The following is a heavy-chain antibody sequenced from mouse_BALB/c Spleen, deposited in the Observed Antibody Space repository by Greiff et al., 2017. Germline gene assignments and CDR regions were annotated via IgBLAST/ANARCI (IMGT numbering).Heavy chain of an antibody. V-gene: IGHV3-6*02. CDR2: ISYDGSN. Sequence: EVKLVESGPGLVKPSQSLSLTCSVTGYSITSGYYWNWIRQFPGNKLEWMGYISYDGSNNYNPSLKNRISITRDTSKNQFFLKLNSVTTEDTATYYCASTLYIAYWGQGTLVTVSA. J-gene: IGHJ3*01. CDR1: GYSITSGYY. CDR3: ASTLYIAY. D-gene: IGHD2-12*01.